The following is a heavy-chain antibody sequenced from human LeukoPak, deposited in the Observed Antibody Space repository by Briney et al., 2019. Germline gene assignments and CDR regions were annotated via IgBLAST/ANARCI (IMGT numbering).Heavy chain of an antibody. D-gene: IGHD3-22*01. CDR1: GGTFSSYA. Sequence: GSSVKVSCKASGGTFSSYAISWVRQAPGQGLEWMGGIIPIFGTANYAQKFQGRVTITTDESTSTAYMELSSLRSKDTAVYYCARGGALEYYDSSGYRFDYWGQGTLVTVSS. J-gene: IGHJ4*02. V-gene: IGHV1-69*05. CDR3: ARGGALEYYDSSGYRFDY. CDR2: IIPIFGTA.